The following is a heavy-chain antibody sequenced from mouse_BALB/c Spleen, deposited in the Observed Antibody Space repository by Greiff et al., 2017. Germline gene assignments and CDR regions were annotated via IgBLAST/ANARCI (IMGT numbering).Heavy chain of an antibody. CDR3: ARGANWDWYFDV. V-gene: IGHV14-1*02. Sequence: VQLKQSGAELVRPGALVKLSCKASGFNIKDYYMHWVKQRPEQGLEWIGWIDPENGNTIYDPKFQGKASITADTSSNTAYLQLSSLTSEDTAVYYCARGANWDWYFDVWGAGTTVTVSS. J-gene: IGHJ1*01. CDR2: IDPENGNT. CDR1: GFNIKDYY. D-gene: IGHD4-1*01.